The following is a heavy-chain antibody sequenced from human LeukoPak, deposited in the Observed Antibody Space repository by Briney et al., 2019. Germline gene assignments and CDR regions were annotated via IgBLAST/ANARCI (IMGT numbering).Heavy chain of an antibody. Sequence: SETLSLTCAVYGGSFSGYYWSWIRQPPGKGLEWIGEINHSGSTNYNPSLKSRVTISVDTSKNQFSLKLSSVTAADTAVYYCAGYYYGSGSYYRNYWGQGTLVTVSS. V-gene: IGHV4-34*01. CDR2: INHSGST. CDR1: GGSFSGYY. J-gene: IGHJ4*02. CDR3: AGYYYGSGSYYRNY. D-gene: IGHD3-10*01.